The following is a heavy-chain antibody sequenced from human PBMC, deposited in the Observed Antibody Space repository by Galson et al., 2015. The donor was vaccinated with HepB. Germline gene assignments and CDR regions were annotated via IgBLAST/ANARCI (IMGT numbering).Heavy chain of an antibody. Sequence: SLRLSCAASGFTFGDYAMSWVRQAPGKGLEWVGFIRSKAYGGTTEYAASVKSRFTISRDDSKSIAYLQMNSLKTEDTAVYYCTRIPGSPMVRGVIYFDYWGQGTLVTVSS. D-gene: IGHD3-10*01. CDR1: GFTFGDYA. V-gene: IGHV3-49*04. CDR3: TRIPGSPMVRGVIYFDY. J-gene: IGHJ4*02. CDR2: IRSKAYGGTT.